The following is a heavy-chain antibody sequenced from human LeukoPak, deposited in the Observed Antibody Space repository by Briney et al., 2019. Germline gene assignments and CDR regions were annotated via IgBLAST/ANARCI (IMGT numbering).Heavy chain of an antibody. D-gene: IGHD1-1*01. V-gene: IGHV5-51*01. CDR1: GYSFSNYW. Sequence: GQSLYISFKGSGYSFSNYWLGWVREMPGKGLEWMGVIYPADSDTRYSPSFQGQVTISVDKSISTAYLQWSSLKASDTAMYYCARHPGNWKFDYWGQVTVGTVSS. CDR3: ARHPGNWKFDY. CDR2: IYPADSDT. J-gene: IGHJ4*02.